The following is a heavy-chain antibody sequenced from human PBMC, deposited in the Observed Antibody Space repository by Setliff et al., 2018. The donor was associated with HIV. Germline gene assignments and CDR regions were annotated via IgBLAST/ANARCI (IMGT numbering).Heavy chain of an antibody. J-gene: IGHJ4*02. Sequence: GGSLRLSCAASGFTLSDAWMSWGRQAPGKGLEWVARIKNRANGGTTHYAAPVKGRFTMSIDTSKNTPYLQMNSLRAEDTAVYYCAKRGHSSSWYGGILYFDYWGQGTLVTVSS. CDR2: IKNRANGGTT. CDR1: GFTLSDAW. CDR3: AKRGHSSSWYGGILYFDY. V-gene: IGHV3-15*01. D-gene: IGHD6-13*01.